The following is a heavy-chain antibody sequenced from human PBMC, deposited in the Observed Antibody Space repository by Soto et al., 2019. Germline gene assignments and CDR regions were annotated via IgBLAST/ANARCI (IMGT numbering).Heavy chain of an antibody. CDR3: AKDLVVVTASHFDY. D-gene: IGHD2-21*02. J-gene: IGHJ4*02. Sequence: PGGSLRLSCEASIFTVSSYWMTWVRQAPGKGLEWVANIKQDGSEKNYVDSVKVRFTISRDNSKNTLYLQMNSLRAEDTAVYYCAKDLVVVTASHFDYWGQGTLVTVSS. V-gene: IGHV3-7*03. CDR2: IKQDGSEK. CDR1: IFTVSSYW.